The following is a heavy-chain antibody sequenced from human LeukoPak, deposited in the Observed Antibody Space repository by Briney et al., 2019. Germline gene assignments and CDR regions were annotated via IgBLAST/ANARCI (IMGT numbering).Heavy chain of an antibody. CDR3: ASLTKGLDYYMDV. CDR2: IYYSGST. V-gene: IGHV4-59*01. J-gene: IGHJ6*03. CDR1: GGSISSYY. D-gene: IGHD3-16*01. Sequence: SETLSLTCTVSGGSISSYYWSWIRQPPGKGLEWIGYIYYSGSTNYNPSLKSRVTISVDTSKNQFSLKLSSVTAADTAVYYCASLTKGLDYYMDVWGKGTTVTVSS.